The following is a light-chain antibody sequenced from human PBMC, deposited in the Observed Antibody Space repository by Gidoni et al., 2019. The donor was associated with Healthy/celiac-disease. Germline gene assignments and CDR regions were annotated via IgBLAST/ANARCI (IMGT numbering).Light chain of an antibody. J-gene: IGLJ3*02. V-gene: IGLV1-40*01. CDR2: GNS. CDR3: QSYDSSLSSWV. Sequence: QSVLTQPPSVSGDPGQRVTISCTGSSSNTGAGYDVQWYQQLPGTAPKLLIYGNSNRPSGVPDRFSGSKSGTSASLAITGLQAEDEADYYCQSYDSSLSSWVFGGGTKLTVL. CDR1: SSNTGAGYD.